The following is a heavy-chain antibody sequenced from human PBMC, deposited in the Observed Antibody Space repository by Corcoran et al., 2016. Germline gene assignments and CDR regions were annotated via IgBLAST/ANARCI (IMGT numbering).Heavy chain of an antibody. CDR1: GGSISSYY. V-gene: IGHV4-59*01. CDR2: IFYSGST. CDR3: ATTSGSFVFDP. Sequence: QVQLQESGPELVKPSETLSLTCTVSGGSISSYYWSWIRQPPGKGLEWIGYIFYSGSTNYNPSLKSRVTISVDTSKNQFSLKLSSVTAADTAVYYCATTSGSFVFDPWGQGTMVTVSS. D-gene: IGHD1-26*01. J-gene: IGHJ5*02.